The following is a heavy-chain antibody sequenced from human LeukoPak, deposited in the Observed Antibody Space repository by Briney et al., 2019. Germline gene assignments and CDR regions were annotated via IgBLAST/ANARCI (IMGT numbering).Heavy chain of an antibody. CDR1: GFTFSNYY. CDR3: AKDMESAYDCSGYYSPFDC. CDR2: IDSSGSTI. Sequence: GGSLRLPCAASGFTFSNYYMSWIRQAPGKGLEWVSYIDSSGSTIFYSDTVKGRFTISRDNAKNSLYLQMNSLRAEDTAVYYCAKDMESAYDCSGYYSPFDCWAQGTLVTVSS. D-gene: IGHD3-22*01. J-gene: IGHJ4*02. V-gene: IGHV3-11*01.